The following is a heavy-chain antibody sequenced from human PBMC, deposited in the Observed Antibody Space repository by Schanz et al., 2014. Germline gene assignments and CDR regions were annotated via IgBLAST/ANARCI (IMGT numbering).Heavy chain of an antibody. J-gene: IGHJ4*02. Sequence: EVQLVESGGGLVQPGGSLRLSCAASGFTFSSYSMNWVRQAPGKGLEWVSYISSSSSTIYYADSVKGRFTISRDNAKNSLYLQMNSLRAEDTGLYFCARGGSGSHYRLDYWGQGTLVTVSS. CDR3: ARGGSGSHYRLDY. V-gene: IGHV3-48*01. CDR2: ISSSSSTI. CDR1: GFTFSSYS. D-gene: IGHD1-26*01.